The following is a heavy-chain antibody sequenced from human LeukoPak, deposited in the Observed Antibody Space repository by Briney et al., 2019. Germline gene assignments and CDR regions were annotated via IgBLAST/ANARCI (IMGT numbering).Heavy chain of an antibody. CDR2: IIPIFGTA. D-gene: IGHD3-22*01. Sequence: GASVKVSCKASGGTFSSYAISWVRQAPGQGLEWMGGIIPIFGTANYAQKFQGRVTITADESTSTAYMELSSLRSEDTAVYYCARARNYYDSSGYGNWGQGTLVTVSS. CDR1: GGTFSSYA. CDR3: ARARNYYDSSGYGN. J-gene: IGHJ4*02. V-gene: IGHV1-69*13.